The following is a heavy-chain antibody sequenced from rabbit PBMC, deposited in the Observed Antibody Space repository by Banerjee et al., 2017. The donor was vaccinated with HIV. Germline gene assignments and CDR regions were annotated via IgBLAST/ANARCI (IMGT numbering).Heavy chain of an antibody. J-gene: IGHJ4*01. CDR3: ARDVDSSGWGGTNL. V-gene: IGHV1S45*01. D-gene: IGHD4-1*01. Sequence: QEQLVESGGGLVQPEGSLKLSCKASGFDFSSYYMSWVRQAPGKGLEWIACIYSGSSGRPYYANWAKGRFTISKTSSTTVTLQMTSLTAADTATYFCARDVDSSGWGGTNLWGQGTLVTVS. CDR2: IYSGSSGRP. CDR1: GFDFSSYYM.